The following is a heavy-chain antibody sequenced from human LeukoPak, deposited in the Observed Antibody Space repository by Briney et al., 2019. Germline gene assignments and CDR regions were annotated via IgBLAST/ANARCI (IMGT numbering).Heavy chain of an antibody. CDR1: GFTFSSYA. Sequence: GGSLRLSCAASGFTFSSYAMSWVRQAPGKGLEWVSAISGSGGSTYYADSAKGRFTISRDNSKNTLYLQMNSLRAEDTAVYYCAKASGWGYYDSSGYYYGFAAFDIWGQGTMVTVSS. D-gene: IGHD3-22*01. CDR3: AKASGWGYYDSSGYYYGFAAFDI. V-gene: IGHV3-23*01. CDR2: ISGSGGST. J-gene: IGHJ3*02.